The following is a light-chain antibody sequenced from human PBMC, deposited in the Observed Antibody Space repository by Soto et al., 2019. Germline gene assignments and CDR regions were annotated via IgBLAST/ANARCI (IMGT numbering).Light chain of an antibody. CDR3: QQYDNWPPWT. Sequence: DTVMTQSPATLSVSPGETATLSCRASESVGSNLAWYQQKPGQAPRLLIYGASTRATGIPARLSGSGSGTEFTLTICSLQSEDSAVYYCQQYDNWPPWTFGQGTKVEI. J-gene: IGKJ1*01. V-gene: IGKV3-15*01. CDR1: ESVGSN. CDR2: GAS.